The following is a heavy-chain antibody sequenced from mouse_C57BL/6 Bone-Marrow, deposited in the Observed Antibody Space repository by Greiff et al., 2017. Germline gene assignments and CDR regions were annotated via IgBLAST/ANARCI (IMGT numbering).Heavy chain of an antibody. CDR3: ARSTALLY. J-gene: IGHJ2*01. Sequence: QVQLKESGAELVRPGTSVKVSCKASGYAFTNYLIEWVKQRPGQGLEWIGVINPGSGGTNYNEKFKGKATLTADTSSSTAYMQLSSLTSEDSAVYFCARSTALLYWGQGTTLTVSS. CDR1: GYAFTNYL. D-gene: IGHD2-1*01. CDR2: INPGSGGT. V-gene: IGHV1-54*01.